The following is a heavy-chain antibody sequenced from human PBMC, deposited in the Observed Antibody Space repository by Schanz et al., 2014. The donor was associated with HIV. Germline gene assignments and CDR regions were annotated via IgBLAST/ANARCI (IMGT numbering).Heavy chain of an antibody. D-gene: IGHD1-1*01. J-gene: IGHJ4*02. CDR2: ISYDGSNK. CDR1: GFSFSSYG. V-gene: IGHV3-30*03. CDR3: ARDVFTRDWYKIGDY. Sequence: QVQLVESGGGVVQPGKSLRLSCAASGFSFSSYGMHWVRQAPGKGLEWVAGISYDGSNKYYADSVKGRFTISRDNSKNTLYLQMNSLRAEDTAVYYCARDVFTRDWYKIGDYWGQGVLVTVSS.